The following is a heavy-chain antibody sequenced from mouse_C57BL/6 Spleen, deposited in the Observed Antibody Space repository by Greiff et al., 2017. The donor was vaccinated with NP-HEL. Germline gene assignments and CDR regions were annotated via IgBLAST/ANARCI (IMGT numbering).Heavy chain of an antibody. Sequence: VQLQQSGAELVRPGASVTLSCKASGYTFTDYEMHWVKQTPVHGLEWIGAIDPETGGTAYNQKFKGKAILTADKSSSTAYMELRSLTSEDSAVYYCTRRGLYDGYLYYFDYWGQGTTLTVSS. CDR3: TRRGLYDGYLYYFDY. J-gene: IGHJ2*01. CDR2: IDPETGGT. D-gene: IGHD2-3*01. CDR1: GYTFTDYE. V-gene: IGHV1-15*01.